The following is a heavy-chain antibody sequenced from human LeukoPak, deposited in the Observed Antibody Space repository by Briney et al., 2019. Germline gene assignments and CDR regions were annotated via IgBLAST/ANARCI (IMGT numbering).Heavy chain of an antibody. CDR1: GFTFSSYG. V-gene: IGHV3-30*18. Sequence: PGRSLRLSCAASGFTFSSYGMHWVRQAPGKGLEWVAVISYDGSNKYYADSVKGRFTISRDNSKNTLYLQMNSLRAEDTAVYYCAKAGGAPYCSGGSCYGGGFDYWGQGTLVTVSS. D-gene: IGHD2-15*01. J-gene: IGHJ4*02. CDR3: AKAGGAPYCSGGSCYGGGFDY. CDR2: ISYDGSNK.